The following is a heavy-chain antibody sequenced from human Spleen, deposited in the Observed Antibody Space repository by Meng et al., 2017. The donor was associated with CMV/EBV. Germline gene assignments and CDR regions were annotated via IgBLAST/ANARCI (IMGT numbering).Heavy chain of an antibody. CDR1: GGSVRSDSYF. J-gene: IGHJ6*02. Sequence: SETLSLTCTVSGGSVRSDSYFWSWIRQPPGKGLEWIGYIYYRGSTNYNPSLKSRVTMSVDSSKNQISLRLSSVTAADTAVYYCARGLGASGWYLNYYYYYGMDVWGQGTTVTVSS. D-gene: IGHD6-19*01. CDR2: IYYRGST. CDR3: ARGLGASGWYLNYYYYYGMDV. V-gene: IGHV4-61*01.